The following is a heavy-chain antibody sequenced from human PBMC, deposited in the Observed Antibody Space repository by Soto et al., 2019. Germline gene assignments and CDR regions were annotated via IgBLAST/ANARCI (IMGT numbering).Heavy chain of an antibody. CDR2: IRSKRNSYST. Sequence: EVQLVESGGGLVQPGGSLKLSCAASGFIFSGSAMHWVRQASGKGLEWVGRIRSKRNSYSTVYAASVKCTFTISRDDSKNTVYLQMNSPKTEDTAVYSCTSHLGKLSFRGAFHIWGQGTMVTVSS. V-gene: IGHV3-73*01. CDR1: GFIFSGSA. CDR3: TSHLGKLSFRGAFHI. J-gene: IGHJ3*02. D-gene: IGHD3-16*02.